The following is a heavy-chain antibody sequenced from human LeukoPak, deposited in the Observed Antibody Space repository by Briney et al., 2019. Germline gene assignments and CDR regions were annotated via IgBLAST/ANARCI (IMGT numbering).Heavy chain of an antibody. CDR1: GFTFSSYE. CDR3: ARGHWNMNS. V-gene: IGHV3-48*03. J-gene: IGHJ4*02. CDR2: ISSSGSTI. D-gene: IGHD1-1*01. Sequence: GGSLRLSCAASGFTFSSYEMNWVRQAPGKGLEWVSYISSSGSTIYYADSVKGRFTISRDNAKNSLCLQLDSLRAEDTAVYYCARGHWNMNSWGQGTLVTVSS.